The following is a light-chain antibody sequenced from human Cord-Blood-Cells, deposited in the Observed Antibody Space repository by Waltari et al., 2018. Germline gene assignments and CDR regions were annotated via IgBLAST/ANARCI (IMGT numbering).Light chain of an antibody. J-gene: IGLJ3*02. CDR3: VLYMGSGIWV. V-gene: IGLV8-61*01. CDR1: SGSVSTSFY. CDR2: SPN. Sequence: QTVVTQEPSFSVSPGGTVTLTCGLSSGSVSTSFYSTWYQQTPGQAPRTLIYSPNTRSSGVPDRFSGSILGNKAALTITGAQADDESDYYCVLYMGSGIWVFGGGTKLTVL.